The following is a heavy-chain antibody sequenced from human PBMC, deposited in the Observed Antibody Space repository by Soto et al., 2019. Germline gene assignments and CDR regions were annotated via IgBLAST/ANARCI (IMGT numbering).Heavy chain of an antibody. D-gene: IGHD3-10*01. CDR3: ARGSGMIIVDY. CDR1: GFTVSLHY. Sequence: EVQLVETGGGLIQPGGSLRLSCAVSGFTVSLHYLTWFRQPPGKGLEWVSIIYSAGHTFYADSVKGRFTISRDNSKNTLYLQMNNLRAEDTAVYFCARGSGMIIVDYWGQGALVTVSS. V-gene: IGHV3-53*02. CDR2: IYSAGHT. J-gene: IGHJ4*02.